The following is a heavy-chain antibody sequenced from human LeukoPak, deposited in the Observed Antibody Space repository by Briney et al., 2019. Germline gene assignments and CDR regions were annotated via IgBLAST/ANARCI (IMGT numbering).Heavy chain of an antibody. CDR1: GYSFTSYW. V-gene: IGHV5-51*01. CDR3: ARQARSRYSSSWEKFDY. Sequence: GESLKISCKGSGYSFTSYWIDWVRQMPGKGLEWMGIIYPGDSDTRYSPSFQGQVTISADKSISAAYLQWSSLKAPDTAMYYCARQARSRYSSSWEKFDYWGQGTLVTVSS. CDR2: IYPGDSDT. D-gene: IGHD6-13*01. J-gene: IGHJ4*02.